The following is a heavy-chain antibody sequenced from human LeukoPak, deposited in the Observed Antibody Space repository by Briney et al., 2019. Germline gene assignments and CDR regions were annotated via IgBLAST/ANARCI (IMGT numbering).Heavy chain of an antibody. CDR1: GESFSGYY. D-gene: IGHD2-2*01. V-gene: IGHV4-34*01. Sequence: SETLPLTCTVYGESFSGYYWGWIRQPPGKGLEWIGEINHSGSTHYNPSLKSRVTISLDTSKNQFSLKLSSVTAADTAVYYCASTERCSTTCPLDYWGQGTLVTVSS. J-gene: IGHJ4*02. CDR2: INHSGST. CDR3: ASTERCSTTCPLDY.